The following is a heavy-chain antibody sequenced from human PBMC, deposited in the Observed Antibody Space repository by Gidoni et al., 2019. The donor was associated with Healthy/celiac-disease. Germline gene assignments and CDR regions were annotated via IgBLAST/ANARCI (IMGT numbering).Heavy chain of an antibody. J-gene: IGHJ4*02. CDR2: INHSGRT. CDR3: ALGRGAALFY. CDR1: GGSFSGYY. Sequence: QVQLQQWGAGLLKPSETLSLTCAVYGGSFSGYYWSWIRQPPGKGLEWIVEINHSGRTNYNPSLKSRVTISVDTSKNQFSLKLSSVTAADTAVYYCALGRGAALFYWGQGTLVTVSS. V-gene: IGHV4-34*01. D-gene: IGHD6-25*01.